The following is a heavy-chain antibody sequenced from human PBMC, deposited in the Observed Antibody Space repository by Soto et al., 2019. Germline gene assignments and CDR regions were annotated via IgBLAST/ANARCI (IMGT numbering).Heavy chain of an antibody. V-gene: IGHV3-30*18. Sequence: GGSLSLSCAASGFPFSSYGMHWVRQAPGKGLEWVAVISYDGSNKYYADSVKGRFTISRDNSKNTLYLQMNSLRAEDTAVYYCAKDGDLIAAAGTISDYWGQGTLVTVSS. CDR3: AKDGDLIAAAGTISDY. CDR2: ISYDGSNK. CDR1: GFPFSSYG. J-gene: IGHJ4*02. D-gene: IGHD6-13*01.